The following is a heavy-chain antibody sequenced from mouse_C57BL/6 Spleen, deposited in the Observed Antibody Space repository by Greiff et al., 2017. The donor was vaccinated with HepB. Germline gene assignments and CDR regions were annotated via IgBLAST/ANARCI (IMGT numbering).Heavy chain of an antibody. J-gene: IGHJ1*03. CDR2: IDPSDSYT. CDR1: GYTFTSYW. Sequence: QVQLQQPGAELVMPGASVKLSCKASGYTFTSYWMHWVKQRPGRGLEWIGEIDPSDSYTNYNQKFKGKSTLTVDKSSSTAYMQLSSLTSEDSAVYYCARGNWERYFDVWGTGTTVTVSS. D-gene: IGHD4-1*01. CDR3: ARGNWERYFDV. V-gene: IGHV1-69*01.